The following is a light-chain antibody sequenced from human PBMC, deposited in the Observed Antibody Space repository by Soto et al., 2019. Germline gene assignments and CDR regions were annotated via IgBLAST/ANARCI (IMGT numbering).Light chain of an antibody. CDR1: NSDIGAYKY. CDR2: EVN. CDR3: NSFAGSNTWE. Sequence: QSALTQPASVSGSPGQSITISCTGTNSDIGAYKYVSWYQHHQGKAPKLVIYEVNNRPSGTSNRFSGSKSGNTASLTISGLQTEDEADYYCNSFAGSNTWEFGGGTKLTVL. J-gene: IGLJ3*02. V-gene: IGLV2-14*01.